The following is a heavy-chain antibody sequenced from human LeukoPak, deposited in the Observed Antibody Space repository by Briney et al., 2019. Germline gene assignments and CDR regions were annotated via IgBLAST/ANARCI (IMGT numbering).Heavy chain of an antibody. CDR2: IYYSGST. J-gene: IGHJ5*02. Sequence: PSETLSLTCTVSGGSISSYYWSWIRQPPGKGLEWIGYIYYSGSTNYNPSLKSRVTISVDTSKNQFSLKLSSVTAADTAVYYCARLSRFHESYYDFWSGYYKSWFDPWGQGTLVTVSS. CDR1: GGSISSYY. CDR3: ARLSRFHESYYDFWSGYYKSWFDP. D-gene: IGHD3-3*01. V-gene: IGHV4-59*08.